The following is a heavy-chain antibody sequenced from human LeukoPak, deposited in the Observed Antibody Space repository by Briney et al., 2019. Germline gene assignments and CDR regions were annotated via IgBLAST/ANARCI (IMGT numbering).Heavy chain of an antibody. J-gene: IGHJ4*02. CDR1: GFTFSSYS. Sequence: PGGSLRLSCAASGFTFSSYSMSWFRQAPGKGLQWVSAISGSGGSTYYAASVKGRFTISIDNSKNTLYLQMNSLRPEDTAVYYCVLRGRMRWGQGTLVTVS. V-gene: IGHV3-23*01. CDR3: VLRGRMR. CDR2: ISGSGGST. D-gene: IGHD2-15*01.